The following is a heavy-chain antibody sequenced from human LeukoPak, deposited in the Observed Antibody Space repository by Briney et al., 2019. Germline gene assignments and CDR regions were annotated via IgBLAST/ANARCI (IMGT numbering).Heavy chain of an antibody. Sequence: GGSLRLSCAASGFIFSSYSMNWVRQAPGKGLEWVSSISSSSSYIYYADSVKGRFTISRDNAKNSLYLQMNSLRAEDTAVYYCARDQFAEYYYDSSGYYPGYWGQGTLVTVSS. CDR3: ARDQFAEYYYDSSGYYPGY. V-gene: IGHV3-21*01. D-gene: IGHD3-22*01. CDR1: GFIFSSYS. J-gene: IGHJ4*02. CDR2: ISSSSSYI.